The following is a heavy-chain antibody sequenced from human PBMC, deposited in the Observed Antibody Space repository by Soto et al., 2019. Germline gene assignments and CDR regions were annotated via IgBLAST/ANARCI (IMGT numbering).Heavy chain of an antibody. Sequence: GGSLRLSCAASGFTFSSYDMHWVRQATGKGLEWVSAIGTAGDPYYPGSVKGRFTISRENAKNSLYLQMNSLRAGDTAVYYCARAQWVEYCSSTSCYRAYYFDYWGQGTLVTVSS. CDR2: IGTAGDP. D-gene: IGHD2-2*02. CDR1: GFTFSSYD. V-gene: IGHV3-13*05. CDR3: ARAQWVEYCSSTSCYRAYYFDY. J-gene: IGHJ4*02.